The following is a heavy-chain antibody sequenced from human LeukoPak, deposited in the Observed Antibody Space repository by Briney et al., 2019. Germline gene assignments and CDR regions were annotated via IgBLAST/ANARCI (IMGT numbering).Heavy chain of an antibody. CDR2: IIPIFGTA. J-gene: IGHJ5*02. CDR3: ARDRDGYNPLRFDP. D-gene: IGHD5-24*01. Sequence: ASVKVSCKASGGTFSSYAISWVRQAPGQGLEWMGGIIPIFGTANYAQKFQGRVTITADESTSTAYMELSSLRSEDTAVYYCARDRDGYNPLRFDPWGQGTLVTVSS. V-gene: IGHV1-69*13. CDR1: GGTFSSYA.